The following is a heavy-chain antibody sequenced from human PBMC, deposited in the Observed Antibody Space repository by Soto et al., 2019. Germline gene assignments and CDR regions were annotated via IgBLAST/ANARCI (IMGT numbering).Heavy chain of an antibody. J-gene: IGHJ4*01. V-gene: IGHV3-15*07. D-gene: IGHD3-22*01. CDR2: NKSKSHGRPT. CDR1: GFIFGNAW. Sequence: GGSLTLSCAASGFIFGNAWLNCVRQAPGRGLEWSSSNKSKSHGRPTHYARPVKGRFAISRDDSKDIVSMQMNSLKIEDTAVYFCSKDSDINMIVLCGDYWGNGSLVTV. CDR3: SKDSDINMIVLCGDY.